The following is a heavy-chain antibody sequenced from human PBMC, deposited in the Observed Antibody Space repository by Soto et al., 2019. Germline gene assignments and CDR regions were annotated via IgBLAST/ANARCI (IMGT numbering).Heavy chain of an antibody. CDR1: GFTFSSYA. Sequence: EVQLLESGGGLVQPGGSLRLSCAASGFTFSSYAMSWVRQAPGKGLEWVSAISGSGGTTYYADSVKGRFTISRDNSKNTLYLLMNSLRAEDTALYYCAKDRLGATPYYFDYWGQGTLVTVSS. J-gene: IGHJ4*02. CDR3: AKDRLGATPYYFDY. CDR2: ISGSGGTT. V-gene: IGHV3-23*01. D-gene: IGHD1-26*01.